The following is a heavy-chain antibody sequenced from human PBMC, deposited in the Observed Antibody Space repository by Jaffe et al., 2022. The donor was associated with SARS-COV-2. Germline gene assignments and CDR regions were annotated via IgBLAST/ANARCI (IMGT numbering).Heavy chain of an antibody. Sequence: EVQLVESGGGLVQPGGSLRLSCAASGFTFSEYSMNWVRQAPGKGLQWVSYISSSSSTIYYADSVNGRFTISRDNAKNSLYLQMNSLRDEDTAVYYCARDRSHGRIFDYWGQGTLVTVSS. CDR3: ARDRSHGRIFDY. CDR2: ISSSSSTI. V-gene: IGHV3-48*02. J-gene: IGHJ4*02. CDR1: GFTFSEYS. D-gene: IGHD6-13*01.